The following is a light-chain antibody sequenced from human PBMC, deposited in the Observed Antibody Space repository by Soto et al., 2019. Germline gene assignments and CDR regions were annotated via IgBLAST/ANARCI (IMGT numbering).Light chain of an antibody. CDR2: DVS. CDR3: QSYDSSLSSYV. J-gene: IGLJ1*01. CDR1: SSDVGGYNY. V-gene: IGLV2-14*01. Sequence: QSALTQPASVSGSPGQSITISCTGTSSDVGGYNYVSWYQQHPGKAPKLMIYDVSNRPSGVPDRFSGSKSGTSASLAITGLQAEDEADYYCQSYDSSLSSYVFGTGTKLTVL.